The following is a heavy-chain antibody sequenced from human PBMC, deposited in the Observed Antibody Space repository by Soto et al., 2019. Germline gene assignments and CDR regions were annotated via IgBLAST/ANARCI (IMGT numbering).Heavy chain of an antibody. CDR2: IYPGDSDT. Sequence: PGESLKISCKGSGYSFTSYWIGWVRQMPGKGLEWMGIIYPGDSDTRYSPSFQGQVTISADKSISTAYLQWSSLKASDTAMYYCQRHGRGEMATRMVDYSGQGPLVTVSS. CDR1: GYSFTSYW. V-gene: IGHV5-51*01. CDR3: QRHGRGEMATRMVDY. D-gene: IGHD2-15*01. J-gene: IGHJ4*02.